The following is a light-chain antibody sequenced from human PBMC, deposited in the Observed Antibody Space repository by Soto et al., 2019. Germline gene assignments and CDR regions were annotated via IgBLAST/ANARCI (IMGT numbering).Light chain of an antibody. Sequence: DLQMTQSASSLSASVGYRVSITCLASQSISSYLNWYQQKPGKAPKLLIYAASSLQSGVPSRFSGSGSGTDFTLTISSLQPEDFATYYCQQSYSTLITFGQGTRLEIK. CDR2: AAS. CDR3: QQSYSTLIT. CDR1: QSISSY. V-gene: IGKV1-39*01. J-gene: IGKJ5*01.